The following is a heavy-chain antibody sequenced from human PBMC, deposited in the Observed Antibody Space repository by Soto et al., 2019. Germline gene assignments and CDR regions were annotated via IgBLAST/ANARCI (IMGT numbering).Heavy chain of an antibody. V-gene: IGHV3-74*01. CDR2: ITSDGKSK. D-gene: IGHD2-21*02. CDR3: ARESGDWPLNWFDP. Sequence: GGSLRLSCAASGFNFSNHWMHWVRQRPAEGLVWVSRITSDGKSKAYAESVKGRFAISRDNAKNTLHLQMNGLTAEDTAVYYCARESGDWPLNWFDPWGQGTLVTVSS. CDR1: GFNFSNHW. J-gene: IGHJ5*02.